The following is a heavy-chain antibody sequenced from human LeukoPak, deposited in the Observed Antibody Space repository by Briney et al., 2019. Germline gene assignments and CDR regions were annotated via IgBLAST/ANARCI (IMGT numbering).Heavy chain of an antibody. J-gene: IGHJ6*02. Sequence: GGSLRLSCAASGFTFSSYAMSWVRQAPGKGLEWVSAISGSGGSTYYADSVKGRFTISRDNSKNTLYLQMNSLRAEVTAVYYCAKEEYSSGWYPYYYYGMDVWGQGTTVTVSS. V-gene: IGHV3-23*01. CDR2: ISGSGGST. CDR3: AKEEYSSGWYPYYYYGMDV. CDR1: GFTFSSYA. D-gene: IGHD6-19*01.